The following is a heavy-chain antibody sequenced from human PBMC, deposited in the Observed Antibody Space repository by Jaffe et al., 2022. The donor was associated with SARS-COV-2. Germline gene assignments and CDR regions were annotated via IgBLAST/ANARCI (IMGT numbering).Heavy chain of an antibody. CDR3: ARWFGNYPSDY. Sequence: QVQLVQSGAEVKKPGASVKVSCKASGYTFTDSGLNWVRQAPGQGLEWIGWISPYNGNTFYARNLQDRVTLTSDTSTNTAYMELRSLRSDDTAVYYCARWFGNYPSDYWGQGTLVTVSS. CDR1: GYTFTDSG. J-gene: IGHJ4*02. CDR2: ISPYNGNT. D-gene: IGHD3-10*01. V-gene: IGHV1-18*01.